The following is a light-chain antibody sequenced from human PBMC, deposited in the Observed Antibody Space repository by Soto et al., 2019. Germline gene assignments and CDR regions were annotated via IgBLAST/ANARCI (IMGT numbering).Light chain of an antibody. CDR3: LSYDNSLSGSV. J-gene: IGLJ3*02. V-gene: IGLV1-40*01. CDR1: SSNVGANND. CDR2: GDN. Sequence: QPVLTQPASVSGAPGQRVIISCTGGSSNVGANNDVHWYQQNTGRAPKLLIYGDNNRPSWVPDRFSGSKSGTSASLAITGLQAEDEADYYCLSYDNSLSGSVFGGGTKLTVL.